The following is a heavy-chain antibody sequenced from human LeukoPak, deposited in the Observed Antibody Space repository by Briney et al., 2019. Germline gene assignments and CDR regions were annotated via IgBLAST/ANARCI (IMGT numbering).Heavy chain of an antibody. D-gene: IGHD3-3*01. CDR2: IYHSGST. V-gene: IGHV4-38-2*01. CDR1: GYSISSGYY. J-gene: IGHJ4*02. CDR3: ARLSTIFGVAKGTFDY. Sequence: SETLSLTCAVSGYSISSGYYWGWIRQPPGKGLEWIGSIYHSGSTYYNPSLKSRVTISVDTSKNQFSLKLSSVTAADAAVYYCARLSTIFGVAKGTFDYWGQGTLVTVSS.